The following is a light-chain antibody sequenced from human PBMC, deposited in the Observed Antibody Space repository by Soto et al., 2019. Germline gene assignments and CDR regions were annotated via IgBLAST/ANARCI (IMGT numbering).Light chain of an antibody. CDR3: HQVDSYPRT. CDR1: QGIGTY. Sequence: DIQLTQSPSSLSASVGDRVAVTCRASQGIGTYLVWYQQKSGKAPTVLIYASSTLQTGVPSRFSGSGSGTDFSLTISSLHPEDVATYYCHQVDSYPRTFGQGTKVDIK. CDR2: ASS. V-gene: IGKV1-9*01. J-gene: IGKJ1*01.